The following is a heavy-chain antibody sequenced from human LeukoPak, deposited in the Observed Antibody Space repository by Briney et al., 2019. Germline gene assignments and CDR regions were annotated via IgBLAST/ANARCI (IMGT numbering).Heavy chain of an antibody. CDR2: IIPIFGTA. Sequence: SVKVSCXASGGTFSSYAISWVRQAPGKGLEWMGRIIPIFGTANYAQKFQGRVTITTDESTSTAYMELSSLRSEDTAVYYCARSGAAAGPYFDYWGQGTLVTVSS. V-gene: IGHV1-69*05. CDR3: ARSGAAAGPYFDY. D-gene: IGHD6-13*01. J-gene: IGHJ4*02. CDR1: GGTFSSYA.